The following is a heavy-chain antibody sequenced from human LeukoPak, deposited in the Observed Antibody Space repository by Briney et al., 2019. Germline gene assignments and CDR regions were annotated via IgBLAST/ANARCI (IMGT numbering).Heavy chain of an antibody. V-gene: IGHV3-21*01. Sequence: GGSLRLSCAACGFTFSRHTMDWVRQAPGKGLEWVSSISSTGSYIYYAESLKGRFTVSRDNAKNYVYLQMNSLRVDDTAVYYCARAERLLEWSLDSWVQGTLVTVSS. CDR3: ARAERLLEWSLDS. J-gene: IGHJ4*02. CDR1: GFTFSRHT. D-gene: IGHD3-3*01. CDR2: ISSTGSYI.